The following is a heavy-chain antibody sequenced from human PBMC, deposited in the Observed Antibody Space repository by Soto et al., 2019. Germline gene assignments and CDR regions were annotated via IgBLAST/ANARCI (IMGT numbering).Heavy chain of an antibody. Sequence: QVQLVESGGGVVQPGRSLRLSCAASGFTFSSYGMHWVRQAPGKGLEWVAVISYDGSNKYYADSVKGRFTISRDNSKNTLYLQMNSLRAEDTAVYYCAKRLWFDPWGQGTLVTVSS. J-gene: IGHJ5*02. CDR3: AKRLWFDP. V-gene: IGHV3-30*18. CDR1: GFTFSSYG. CDR2: ISYDGSNK.